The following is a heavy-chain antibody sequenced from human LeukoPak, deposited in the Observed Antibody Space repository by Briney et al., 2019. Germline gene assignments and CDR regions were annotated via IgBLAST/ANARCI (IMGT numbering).Heavy chain of an antibody. CDR1: GFTFSSYG. J-gene: IGHJ4*02. CDR2: IWYDGSNK. D-gene: IGHD3-22*01. CDR3: AKMGDSSGH. V-gene: IGHV3-33*06. Sequence: PGRSLRLSCAASGFTFSSYGMHWVRQAPGKGLEWVAVIWYDGSNKYYADSVKGRFTISRDNSKNTLYLQMKSLRAEDTAVYYCAKMGDSSGHWGQGTLVTVSS.